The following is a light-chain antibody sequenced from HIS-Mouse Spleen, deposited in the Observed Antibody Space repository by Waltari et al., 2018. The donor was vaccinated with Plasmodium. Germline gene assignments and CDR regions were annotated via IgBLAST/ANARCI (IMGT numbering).Light chain of an antibody. V-gene: IGLV3-10*01. Sequence: SYELTQPPSVSVSPGQTARITCSGAALPKKYASWYQQKSGQAPVRVIYEDSKRPSGIPERFSGSSSGTMATLTISGAQVEDEADYYCYSTDSSGNHRVFGGGTKLTVL. CDR1: ALPKKY. CDR2: EDS. CDR3: YSTDSSGNHRV. J-gene: IGLJ3*02.